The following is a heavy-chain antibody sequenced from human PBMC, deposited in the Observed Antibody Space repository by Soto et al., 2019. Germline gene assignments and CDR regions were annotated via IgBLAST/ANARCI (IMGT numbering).Heavy chain of an antibody. J-gene: IGHJ4*02. CDR3: ARLRFICMEMDFDS. CDR1: GFTFTSYW. D-gene: IGHD3-16*01. Sequence: EVQLVESGGGLVQPGGSLRLSCAASGFTFTSYWMSWVRQAPGKGLEWVANIKQDGTSKYYADSVKGRFTVSRDNAKSSIYLQMDSLRDDDTAVYRCARLRFICMEMDFDSWGQGTLVTVSS. CDR2: IKQDGTSK. V-gene: IGHV3-7*05.